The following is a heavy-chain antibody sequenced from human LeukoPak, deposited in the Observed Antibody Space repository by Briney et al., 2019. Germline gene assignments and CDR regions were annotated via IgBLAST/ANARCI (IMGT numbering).Heavy chain of an antibody. CDR2: IYPGDSDT. D-gene: IGHD3-16*01. Sequence: GESLKISCQGSGSSFTSYWIAWVRQLPGKGREWMGIIYPGDSDTTYSPSFQGQVTISADKSISTAYLQWSSLKASDTAMYYCARHYTWADAFDIWGQGTMVTVSS. J-gene: IGHJ3*02. CDR1: GSSFTSYW. V-gene: IGHV5-51*01. CDR3: ARHYTWADAFDI.